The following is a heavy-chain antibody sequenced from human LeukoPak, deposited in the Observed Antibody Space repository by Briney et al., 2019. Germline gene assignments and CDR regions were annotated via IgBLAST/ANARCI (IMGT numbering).Heavy chain of an antibody. V-gene: IGHV4-39*06. J-gene: IGHJ4*02. CDR3: ARVGYYYGSSGYYSYFDY. CDR2: IYYSGST. D-gene: IGHD3-22*01. CDR1: GGSISSSSYY. Sequence: SETLSLTCTVSGGSISSSSYYWGWIRQPPGKGLEWIGSIYYSGSTYYNPSLKSRVTISVDTSKNQFPLKLSSVTAADTAVYYCARVGYYYGSSGYYSYFDYWGQGTLVTVSS.